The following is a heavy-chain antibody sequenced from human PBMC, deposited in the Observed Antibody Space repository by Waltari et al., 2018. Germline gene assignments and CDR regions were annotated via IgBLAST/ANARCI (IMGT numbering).Heavy chain of an antibody. D-gene: IGHD3-10*01. CDR2: VDPEDGET. CDR1: GYRFTDNY. J-gene: IGHJ3*01. V-gene: IGHV1-69-2*01. CDR3: VTALGDRSSASRPFDV. Sequence: EVQLLQSGTELQKPGSTVKISCKVSGYRFTDNYIHWVQQAPGKGPQWMGLVDPEDGETIYAERFQGRVTITADTSTETAFMELSSLTSDDTAVYYCVTALGDRSSASRPFDVWGLGTLITVSS.